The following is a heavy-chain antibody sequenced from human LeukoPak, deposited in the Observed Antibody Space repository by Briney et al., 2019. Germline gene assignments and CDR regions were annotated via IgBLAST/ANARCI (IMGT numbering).Heavy chain of an antibody. V-gene: IGHV3-23*01. CDR2: ISGSGGST. J-gene: IGHJ6*03. CDR3: ARDATVFGVVMSCMDV. Sequence: GGSLRLSCAASGFTFSSYAMSWVRQAPGKGLEWVSAISGSGGSTYYADSVKGRFTISRDNSKNTLYLQMNSLRAEDTAVYYCARDATVFGVVMSCMDVWGKGTTVTVSS. D-gene: IGHD3-3*01. CDR1: GFTFSSYA.